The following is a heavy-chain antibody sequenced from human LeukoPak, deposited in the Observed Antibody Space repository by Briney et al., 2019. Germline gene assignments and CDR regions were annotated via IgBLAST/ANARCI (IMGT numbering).Heavy chain of an antibody. D-gene: IGHD1-26*01. V-gene: IGHV1-2*02. CDR3: ARPAGRSFSGSYSPPPTY. J-gene: IGHJ4*02. CDR1: GYTFTGYY. Sequence: ASVKVSCKASGYTFTGYYMHWVRQAPGQGLEWMGWINPNSGGTNYAQKFQGRVTMTRDTSISTAYMELSRLRSDDTAVYYCARPAGRSFSGSYSPPPTYWGQGTLVTVSS. CDR2: INPNSGGT.